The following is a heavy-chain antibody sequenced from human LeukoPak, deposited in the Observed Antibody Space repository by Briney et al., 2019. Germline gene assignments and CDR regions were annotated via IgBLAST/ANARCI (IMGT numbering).Heavy chain of an antibody. V-gene: IGHV1-69*13. CDR1: GGTFSSYA. J-gene: IGHJ4*02. CDR3: ASTSGLYSSSWYPKGGTVTPPDY. D-gene: IGHD6-13*01. Sequence: SVKVSCKASGGTFSSYAISWVRQAPGQGLEWMGGIIPIFGTANYAQKFQGRVTITADESTSTAYMELSSLRSEDTAVYYCASTSGLYSSSWYPKGGTVTPPDYWGQGTLVTVPS. CDR2: IIPIFGTA.